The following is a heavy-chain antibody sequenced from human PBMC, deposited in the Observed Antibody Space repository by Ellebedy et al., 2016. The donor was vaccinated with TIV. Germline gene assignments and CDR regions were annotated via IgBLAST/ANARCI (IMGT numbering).Heavy chain of an antibody. J-gene: IGHJ4*02. CDR3: ARGPATISGVVKPLDY. Sequence: GESLKISCAASGFTFTAYWMTWVRQAPGKGPEWVANIKQGGSEKYYVDSVKGRFTISRDNAKNSLYLQMNSLRAEDTAVYYCARGPATISGVVKPLDYWGQGTLVTVSS. D-gene: IGHD3-3*01. CDR2: IKQGGSEK. V-gene: IGHV3-7*01. CDR1: GFTFTAYW.